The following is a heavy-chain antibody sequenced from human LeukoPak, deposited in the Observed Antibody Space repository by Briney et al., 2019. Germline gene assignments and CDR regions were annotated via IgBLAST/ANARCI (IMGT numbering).Heavy chain of an antibody. J-gene: IGHJ4*02. CDR2: FYHSGST. CDR3: AGPDSYSSGIDY. Sequence: SETLSLTCTVSGYSIGSGYYWGWIRQPPGKGLEWVGSFYHSGSTYYNPSLKSRVTISVDTSKNQFSLKLNSVTAADTAVYYCAGPDSYSSGIDYWGQGALVTVSS. CDR1: GYSIGSGYY. D-gene: IGHD6-19*01. V-gene: IGHV4-38-2*02.